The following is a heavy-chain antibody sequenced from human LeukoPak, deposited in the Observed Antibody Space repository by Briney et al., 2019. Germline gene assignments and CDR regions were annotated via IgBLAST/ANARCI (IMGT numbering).Heavy chain of an antibody. J-gene: IGHJ4*02. CDR1: GFTFSNAW. V-gene: IGHV3-15*01. D-gene: IGHD4-17*01. Sequence: GGSLRLSCAASGFTFSNAWMSWVRQAPGKGLEWVGRIKSKTDGGTTDYAAPVKGRFTISRDDSKNTLYLQMNSLKTEDTAVYYCTTLEIYGDYGRDYWGQGTLVTVSS. CDR2: IKSKTDGGTT. CDR3: TTLEIYGDYGRDY.